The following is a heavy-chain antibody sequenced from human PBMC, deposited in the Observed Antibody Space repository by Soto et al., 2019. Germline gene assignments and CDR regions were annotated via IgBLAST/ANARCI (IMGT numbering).Heavy chain of an antibody. CDR2: INPSGATT. CDR3: ARSMTTYWFDP. Sequence: GASVKVSCKASGYTFTSYYVHWVRQAPGQGLEWMGIINPSGATTTYAQNFQGRVAMTRDTSTSTVYMELSGLRSEDTAVYYCARSMTTYWFDPWGQGTLVTVSS. J-gene: IGHJ5*02. CDR1: GYTFTSYY. V-gene: IGHV1-46*01. D-gene: IGHD4-17*01.